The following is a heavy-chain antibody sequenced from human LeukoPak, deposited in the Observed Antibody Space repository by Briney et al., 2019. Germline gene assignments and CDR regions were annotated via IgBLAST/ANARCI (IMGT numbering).Heavy chain of an antibody. CDR2: IYYSGST. D-gene: IGHD3-3*01. CDR1: GGSISSGDYY. V-gene: IGHV4-30-4*08. Sequence: SETLSLTCTVSGGSISSGDYYWSWIRQPPGKGLEWIGYIYYSGSTNYNPSLKSRVTISVDTSKNQFSLKLSSVTAADTAVYYCARSGYDFCFDYWGQGTLVTVSS. J-gene: IGHJ4*02. CDR3: ARSGYDFCFDY.